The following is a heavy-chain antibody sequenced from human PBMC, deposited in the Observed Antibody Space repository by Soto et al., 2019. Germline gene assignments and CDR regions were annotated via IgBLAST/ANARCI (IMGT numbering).Heavy chain of an antibody. V-gene: IGHV4-30-4*01. D-gene: IGHD3-16*01. CDR3: AREGGESSDGLYYFDS. CDR2: IYYSGNT. Sequence: QVQLQESGPGLVKPSQTLSLTCTVSGGSTSSDNYWSWIRQPPGKGLEWIAHIYYSGNTDYNPSLKSRLAISIDTSKNQSSLKLSSVTAADTAVYFCAREGGESSDGLYYFDSWGQGSLVTVSS. CDR1: GGSTSSDNY. J-gene: IGHJ4*02.